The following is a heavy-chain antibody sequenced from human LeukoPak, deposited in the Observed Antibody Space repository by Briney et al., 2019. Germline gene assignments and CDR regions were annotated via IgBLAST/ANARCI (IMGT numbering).Heavy chain of an antibody. CDR1: GGSISSSNW. CDR2: IYHSGST. J-gene: IGHJ4*02. V-gene: IGHV4-4*02. CDR3: AREGGRLGYYGSGSYYIY. Sequence: SETLSLTCAVSGGSISSSNWWSWVRQPPGKRLEGIGEIYHSGSTNYNPSLKSRVTISVDKSKNQFSLKLSSVTAADTAVYYCAREGGRLGYYGSGSYYIYWGQGTLVTVSS. D-gene: IGHD3-10*01.